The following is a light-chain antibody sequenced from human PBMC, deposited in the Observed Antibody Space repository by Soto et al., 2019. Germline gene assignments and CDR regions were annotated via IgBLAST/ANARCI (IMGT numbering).Light chain of an antibody. Sequence: QSVLTQPPSVSGAPGQTVTISCTGSSSNIGAPYDVHWYQHLPGTAPKLLIYGGNNRPSGVSNRFSGSKSGNTASLTISGLQAEDEADYYCSSYTGTNTRYVFGTGTKVTVL. J-gene: IGLJ1*01. CDR1: SSNIGAPYD. CDR3: SSYTGTNTRYV. V-gene: IGLV1-40*01. CDR2: GGN.